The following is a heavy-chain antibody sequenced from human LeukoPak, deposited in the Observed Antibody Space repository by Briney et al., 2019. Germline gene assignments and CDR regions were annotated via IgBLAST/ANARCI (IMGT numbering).Heavy chain of an antibody. V-gene: IGHV3-30*04. D-gene: IGHD3-10*01. CDR1: GFTFSTYA. CDR2: ISYDGSDK. CDR3: ARGPYYGSGSYYTVYYFDY. Sequence: PGGSLRLSCAASGFTFSTYAMHWVRQSPVKGLERVAVISYDGSDKYYADSVKGRFTISRDNSKNTLYLQMNSLRADDTAVYYCARGPYYGSGSYYTVYYFDYWGQGTLVTVSS. J-gene: IGHJ4*02.